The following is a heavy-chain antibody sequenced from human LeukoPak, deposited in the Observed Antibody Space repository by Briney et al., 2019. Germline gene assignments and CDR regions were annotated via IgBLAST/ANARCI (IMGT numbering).Heavy chain of an antibody. Sequence: ASVKVSCKASGYAFSGSYIHWVRQAPGQGLEWMGRINPNSGDTNYAQNFQGRVTMTRDTSITTAYMELSSLTSADTAVYFCARSAEHCNNGVCFTDYYMDVWGKGTTVTVSS. V-gene: IGHV1-2*06. CDR3: ARSAEHCNNGVCFTDYYMDV. CDR2: INPNSGDT. D-gene: IGHD2-8*01. J-gene: IGHJ6*03. CDR1: GYAFSGSY.